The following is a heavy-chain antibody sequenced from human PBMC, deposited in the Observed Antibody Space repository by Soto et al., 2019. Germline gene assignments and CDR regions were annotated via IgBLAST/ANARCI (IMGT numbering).Heavy chain of an antibody. CDR3: ATRITVFGLLIPPFDP. Sequence: SETLSLSCAVYGGSVNGYYWNWIRQPPWKGLEWIGEINHTGGTHYNPSLKSRVTMSVDTSKNQFSLKLSSVTAADTAIYYCATRITVFGLLIPPFDPWGQGTQVTVSS. CDR2: INHTGGT. J-gene: IGHJ5*02. V-gene: IGHV4-34*01. D-gene: IGHD3-3*01. CDR1: GGSVNGYY.